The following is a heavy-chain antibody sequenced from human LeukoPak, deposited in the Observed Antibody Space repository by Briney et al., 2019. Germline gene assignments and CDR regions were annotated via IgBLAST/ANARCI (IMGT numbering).Heavy chain of an antibody. CDR3: ARANGSGDRGNWFDP. V-gene: IGHV1-2*02. J-gene: IGHJ5*02. D-gene: IGHD3-10*01. CDR1: GYTFTGYY. CDR2: INPNSGGT. Sequence: ASVKVSCKASGYTFTGYYMHWVRQAPGQGLEWMGWINPNSGGTNYAQKFQGRATMTRDTSISTAYMELSRLRSDDTAVYYCARANGSGDRGNWFDPWGQGTLVTVSS.